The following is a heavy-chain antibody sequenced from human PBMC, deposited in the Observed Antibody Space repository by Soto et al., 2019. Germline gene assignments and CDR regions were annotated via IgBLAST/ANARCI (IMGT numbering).Heavy chain of an antibody. Sequence: EVQLVESGGGLVQPGGSLRLSCEASGFTFRNYDMHWVRQGTGKGLEWVSGISDAGDPDYADSVEGRFTISRENAQNSFFLQMTSLTGGDTAVYYCARTDRDFYGLDVWGQGNTVIVSS. CDR3: ARTDRDFYGLDV. CDR1: GFTFRNYD. CDR2: ISDAGDP. J-gene: IGHJ6*02. V-gene: IGHV3-13*05.